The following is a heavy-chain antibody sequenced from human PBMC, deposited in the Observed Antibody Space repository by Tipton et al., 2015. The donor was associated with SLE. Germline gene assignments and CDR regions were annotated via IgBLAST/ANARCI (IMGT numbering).Heavy chain of an antibody. CDR2: TYYRSKWYY. Sequence: PGLVKPSQTLSLTCAISGDSVSSNTVAWNWIRQSPSGGLGWLGRTYYRSKWYYDYALSLKSRITINPDTSKNQFSLQLNSMTPEDTAVYYCARGTFSAFDLWGQGALVTVSS. J-gene: IGHJ3*01. CDR1: GDSVSSNTVA. V-gene: IGHV6-1*01. CDR3: ARGTFSAFDL. D-gene: IGHD3-16*01.